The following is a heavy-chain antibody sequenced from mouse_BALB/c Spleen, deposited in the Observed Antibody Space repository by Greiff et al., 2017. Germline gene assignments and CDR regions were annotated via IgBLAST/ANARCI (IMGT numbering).Heavy chain of an antibody. Sequence: VQVVASGAELAKPGASVKMSCKASGYTFTSYWMHWVKQRPGQGLEWIGDINPSTGYTEYNQKFKDKATLTADKSSSTDYMQLSSLTSEDSAVYYCARADGYFEVWGEGTTVTVAA. J-gene: IGHJ1*01. V-gene: IGHV1-7*01. CDR1: GYTFTSYW. CDR2: INPSTGYT. CDR3: ARADGYFEV.